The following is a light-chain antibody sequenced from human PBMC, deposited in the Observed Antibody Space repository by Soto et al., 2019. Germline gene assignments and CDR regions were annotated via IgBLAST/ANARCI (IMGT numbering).Light chain of an antibody. CDR3: QSYDSSLSGSV. J-gene: IGLJ3*02. Sequence: QFVLTQPPSVFGAPGQRVTISCTRSSSNIGAGYDVHWYQQLPGTAPKLLIYDNLNRPSGVPDRFSGSKSGTSASLAITGLQAEDEADYYCQSYDSSLSGSVFGGGTKVTVL. CDR2: DNL. CDR1: SSNIGAGYD. V-gene: IGLV1-40*01.